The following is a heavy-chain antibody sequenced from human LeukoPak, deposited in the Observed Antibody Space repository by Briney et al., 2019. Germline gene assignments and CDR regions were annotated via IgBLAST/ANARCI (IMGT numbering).Heavy chain of an antibody. CDR1: GFTFSNYW. D-gene: IGHD6-19*01. Sequence: GGSLRLSCAASGFTFSNYWMSWVRQAPGKGLEWVASIKQDGSEKYYVDSVKGRFTISRDNAKNSLYLQMNSLRAEDTAVCYCARQIGWRDAFDIRGQGTMVTVSS. V-gene: IGHV3-7*01. CDR2: IKQDGSEK. CDR3: ARQIGWRDAFDI. J-gene: IGHJ3*02.